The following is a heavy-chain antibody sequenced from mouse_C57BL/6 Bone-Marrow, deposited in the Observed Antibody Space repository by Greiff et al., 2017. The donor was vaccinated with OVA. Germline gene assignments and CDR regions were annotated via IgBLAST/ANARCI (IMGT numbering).Heavy chain of an antibody. V-gene: IGHV1-64*01. CDR2: IHPSSGST. J-gene: IGHJ4*01. CDR3: ATGARDYGMDY. Sequence: QVQLQQPGAELVKPGASVKLSCKASGYTFTSYWMHWVKQRPGQGLEWIGLIHPSSGSTNYNEKFKSKATLTVDKSSSTAYMQLSSLTSEDSAVYYCATGARDYGMDYWGQGTSVTVSS. CDR1: GYTFTSYW. D-gene: IGHD4-1*01.